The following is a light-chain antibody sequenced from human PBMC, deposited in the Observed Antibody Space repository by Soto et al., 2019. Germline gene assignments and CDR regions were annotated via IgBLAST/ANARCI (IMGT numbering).Light chain of an antibody. CDR1: QGVSTW. V-gene: IGKV1D-12*01. J-gene: IGKJ2*01. CDR2: AAS. Sequence: DIQMTQSPAAVSASVGDRVTITCRASQGVSTWVAWFQQKPGQAPKLLIYAASVLQSGVPSRFSGSGSGPEFNLTITSLQPEDSATYYCQQANSFPVTFGHGTKLEI. CDR3: QQANSFPVT.